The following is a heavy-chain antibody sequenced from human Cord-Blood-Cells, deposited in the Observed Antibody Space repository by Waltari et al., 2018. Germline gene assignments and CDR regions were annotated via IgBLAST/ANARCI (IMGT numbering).Heavy chain of an antibody. CDR3: ERDPSSRTGWFDP. CDR2: ISYDGSNK. Sequence: QVQLVESGGGVVQPGRSLRLSCAASGFTFSSYAMHWVRQAPGKEQEWVAVISYDGSNKYYADSVQGRFTISRDNSKNTLYLQMNSLRAEDTAVYYCERDPSSRTGWFDPWGQGTLVTVSS. CDR1: GFTFSSYA. V-gene: IGHV3-30-3*01. J-gene: IGHJ5*02.